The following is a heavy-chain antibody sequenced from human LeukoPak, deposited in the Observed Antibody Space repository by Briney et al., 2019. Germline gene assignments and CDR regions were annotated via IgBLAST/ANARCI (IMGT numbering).Heavy chain of an antibody. V-gene: IGHV3-23*01. D-gene: IGHD2-15*01. J-gene: IGHJ4*02. CDR1: GFTFSTYA. CDR2: ISGSDDGT. CDR3: AESPVSSCRGSFCYPFDY. Sequence: SGGSLRLSCAASGFTFSTYAMSWVRQIPGKGLEWVSAISGSDDGTYYADSVKGRFTISRDNSRNTLYLQMNTLRAEDTAVYFCAESPVSSCRGSFCYPFDYWGQGNLVTVSS.